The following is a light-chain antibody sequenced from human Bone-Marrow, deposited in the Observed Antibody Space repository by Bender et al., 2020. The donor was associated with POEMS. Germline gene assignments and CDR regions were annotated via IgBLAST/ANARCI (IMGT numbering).Light chain of an antibody. J-gene: IGLJ3*02. CDR2: EDE. V-gene: IGLV2-14*02. CDR1: SSDVGGFEF. CDR3: EAWDAGLSGGG. Sequence: QSALTQPSSVSGSLGQSITISCTGASSDVGGFEFVSWYQRHPGKAPQVIIYEDEGRPSGVPDRVYAFKSGTSACLATSGLQSEDEAEYCCEAWDAGLSGGGCGGGTKLTVL.